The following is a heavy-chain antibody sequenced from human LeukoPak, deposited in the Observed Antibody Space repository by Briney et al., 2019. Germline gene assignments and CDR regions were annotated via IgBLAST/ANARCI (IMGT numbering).Heavy chain of an antibody. CDR2: ISSSSSYI. CDR1: GITLSNYG. CDR3: ARDPTPRYCSGGSCYTHYGMDV. D-gene: IGHD2-15*01. J-gene: IGHJ6*02. Sequence: KSGGSLRLSCAVSGITLSNYGMSWVRQAPGKGLEWVSSISSSSSYIYYADSVKGRLTISRDNAKNSLYLQMNSLRAEDTAVYYCARDPTPRYCSGGSCYTHYGMDVWGQGTTVTVSS. V-gene: IGHV3-21*01.